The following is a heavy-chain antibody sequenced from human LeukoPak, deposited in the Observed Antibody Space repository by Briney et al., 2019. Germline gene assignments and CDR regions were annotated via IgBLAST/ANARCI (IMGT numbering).Heavy chain of an antibody. J-gene: IGHJ4*02. CDR2: IRSRANGETT. CDR1: GFTFRDYA. CDR3: VRGRKDLDF. Sequence: GGSLRLSCASSGFTFRDYAVSWFRQAPGKGLEWVGFIRSRANGETTQYATSVKGRFTISRDDSKSIAFLQMNSLETEDTAVYYCVRGRKDLDFWGQGTQVTVSA. V-gene: IGHV3-49*03.